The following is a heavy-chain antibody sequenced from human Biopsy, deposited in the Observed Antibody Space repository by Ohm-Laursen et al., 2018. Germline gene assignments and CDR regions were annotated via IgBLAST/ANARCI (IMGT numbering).Heavy chain of an antibody. CDR1: GFTFSSYA. J-gene: IGHJ4*02. Sequence: GSLRLSCTASGFTFSSYAMSWVRQAPGKGLEWVSAITSSGDTTYYSDSVKGRFTISRDSSKNTLHLQMNSLRAEDTAVYYCARLGSGDYFPTFFDFWGQGVLVTVSS. D-gene: IGHD5-12*01. CDR2: ITSSGDTT. V-gene: IGHV3-23*01. CDR3: ARLGSGDYFPTFFDF.